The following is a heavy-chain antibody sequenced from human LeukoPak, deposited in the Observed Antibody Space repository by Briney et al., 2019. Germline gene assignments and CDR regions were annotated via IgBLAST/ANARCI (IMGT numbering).Heavy chain of an antibody. D-gene: IGHD1-26*01. V-gene: IGHV3-53*01. CDR3: ARGFGGSLDY. J-gene: IGHJ4*02. CDR1: GFTVSSNY. CDR2: IYSGGST. Sequence: PGGSLRLFCAASGFTVSSNYMSWVRQAPGQGLEWVSVIYSGGSTYYADSVNGRFTISRDKSKNTLYLPMNSLRAEDTAVYYCARGFGGSLDYWGQGTLVTVSS.